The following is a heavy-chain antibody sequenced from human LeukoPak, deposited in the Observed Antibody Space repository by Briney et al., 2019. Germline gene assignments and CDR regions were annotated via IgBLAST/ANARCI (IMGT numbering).Heavy chain of an antibody. D-gene: IGHD3-3*01. CDR3: ASLPRSGFPYYFDY. J-gene: IGHJ4*02. Sequence: PSQTLSLTCTVSGGSISSGDYYWSWICQPPGKGLEWIGYIYYSGSTYYNPSLKSRVTISVDTSKNQFSLRLSPATAADTAVYYCASLPRSGFPYYFDYWGQGTLVTVSS. CDR2: IYYSGST. CDR1: GGSISSGDYY. V-gene: IGHV4-30-4*01.